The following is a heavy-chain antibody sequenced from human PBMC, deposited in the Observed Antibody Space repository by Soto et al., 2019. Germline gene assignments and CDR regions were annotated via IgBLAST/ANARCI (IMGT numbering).Heavy chain of an antibody. Sequence: PSETLSLTCTVSGVSISSSSYYCGWIRQPPWKGLEWIGSIYYSGSTYYNPSLKSRVTISVDTSKNQFSLKLSSVTAADTAVYYCARHVRGMSGRGAYFDYWGQGTLVTVSS. J-gene: IGHJ4*02. V-gene: IGHV4-39*01. CDR2: IYYSGST. CDR3: ARHVRGMSGRGAYFDY. D-gene: IGHD3-3*01. CDR1: GVSISSSSYY.